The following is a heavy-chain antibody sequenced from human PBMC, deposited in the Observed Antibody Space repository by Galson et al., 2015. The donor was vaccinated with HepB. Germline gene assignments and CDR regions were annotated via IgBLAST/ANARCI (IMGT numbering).Heavy chain of an antibody. CDR1: GYTFTSYY. CDR3: ARGIAVRPHWYFDL. CDR2: IDPSGGST. D-gene: IGHD6-6*01. V-gene: IGHV1-46*01. Sequence: SVKVSCKASGYTFTSYYMHWVRQAPGQGLEWMGIIDPSGGSTSYAQKFQGRVTLTRDTSTSTFYMELSSLRSEDTAVFYCARGIAVRPHWYFDLWGRGTLVTVSS. J-gene: IGHJ2*01.